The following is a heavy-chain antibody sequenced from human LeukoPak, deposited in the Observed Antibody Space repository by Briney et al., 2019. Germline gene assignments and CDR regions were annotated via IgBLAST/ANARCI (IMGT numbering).Heavy chain of an antibody. CDR3: ARGTRGFDY. Sequence: GGSLRLSCAASGFTFSTYSMNWVRQAPGKGLEWVSYISSSSTIYYADSVKGRFTISRDNSKNTLYLQMNSLRAEDTAVYYCARGTRGFDYWGQGTLVTVSS. D-gene: IGHD2-2*01. CDR1: GFTFSTYS. J-gene: IGHJ4*02. CDR2: ISSSSTI. V-gene: IGHV3-48*01.